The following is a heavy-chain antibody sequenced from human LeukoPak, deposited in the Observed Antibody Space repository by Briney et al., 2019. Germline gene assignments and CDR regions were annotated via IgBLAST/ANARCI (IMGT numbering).Heavy chain of an antibody. CDR2: NSSDSTII. CDR1: GFTFSSHS. D-gene: IGHD3-9*01. Sequence: GGSLRLSCAASGFTFSSHSMNWVRQAPGKGLEWISYNSSDSTIIHYADSVKGRFTISRDDAKSSLYLQMNSLRAEDTAIYYCAKVPRQHDNWFDPWGQGTLVTVSS. J-gene: IGHJ5*02. V-gene: IGHV3-48*01. CDR3: AKVPRQHDNWFDP.